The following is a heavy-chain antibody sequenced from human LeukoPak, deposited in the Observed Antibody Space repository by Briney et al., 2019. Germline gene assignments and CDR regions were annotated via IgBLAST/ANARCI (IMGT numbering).Heavy chain of an antibody. V-gene: IGHV3-23*01. CDR1: GFTFSSYA. CDR2: ISGSGGST. Sequence: AGSLRLSCAASGFTFSSYAMSWVRQAPGKGLEWVSAISGSGGSTYYADSVKGRFTISRDNSKNTLYLQMNSLRAEDTAVYYCVKTSGSYELFFDYWGQGTLVTVSS. J-gene: IGHJ4*02. D-gene: IGHD1-26*01. CDR3: VKTSGSYELFFDY.